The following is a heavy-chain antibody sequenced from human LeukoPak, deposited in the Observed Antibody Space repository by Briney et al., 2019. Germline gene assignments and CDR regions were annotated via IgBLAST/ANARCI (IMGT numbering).Heavy chain of an antibody. Sequence: SGRSLRLSCAASGFTFSSYGMHWVRQAPGKGLEWGAVIWYDGSNKYYADSVKGRFTIYRDNSKNTLYLQMNSLRAEDTAVYYCAKDPHSTISVATRKDLNDAVDIWGQGTMVTVSS. CDR3: AKDPHSTISVATRKDLNDAVDI. V-gene: IGHV3-33*06. D-gene: IGHD1-26*01. CDR2: IWYDGSNK. J-gene: IGHJ3*02. CDR1: GFTFSSYG.